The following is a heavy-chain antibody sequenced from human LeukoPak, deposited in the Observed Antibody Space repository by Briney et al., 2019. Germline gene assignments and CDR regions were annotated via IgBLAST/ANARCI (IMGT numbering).Heavy chain of an antibody. D-gene: IGHD3-22*01. CDR2: IYYSGST. V-gene: IGHV4-31*03. Sequence: PSQTLSLTCTVSGGSISSGGYYWSWIRQHPGKGLEWIGYIYYSGSTYYNPSLKSRVTISVDTSKNHFSLKLSSVTAADTAVYYCARDSSGYYLLDYWGQGTLVTVSS. J-gene: IGHJ4*02. CDR3: ARDSSGYYLLDY. CDR1: GGSISSGGYY.